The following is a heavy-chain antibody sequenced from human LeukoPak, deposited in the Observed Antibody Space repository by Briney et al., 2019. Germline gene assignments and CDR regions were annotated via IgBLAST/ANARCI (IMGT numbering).Heavy chain of an antibody. CDR1: GDSVSSNTAG. Sequence: SQTLSLTCDISGDSVSSNTAGWNWIRQSSSRGLEWLGRTYYRSKWYNDDALSVRGRMTINPDTAKNQFSLQLNSVTAADTAVYYCASRKLGNDYWGQGTLVTVSS. D-gene: IGHD7-27*01. CDR2: TYYRSKWYN. V-gene: IGHV6-1*01. J-gene: IGHJ4*01. CDR3: ASRKLGNDY.